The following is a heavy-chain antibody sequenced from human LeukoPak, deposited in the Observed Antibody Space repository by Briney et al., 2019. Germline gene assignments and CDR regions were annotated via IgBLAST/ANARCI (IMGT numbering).Heavy chain of an antibody. J-gene: IGHJ4*02. V-gene: IGHV4-34*01. CDR2: INHSGST. Sequence: PSETLSLTCAVYGGSFSGYYWSWIRQPPGKGLEWIGEINHSGSTNYNPSLKSRVTISVDTSKNQFSLKLSSVTAADTAVYYCASRLTDYCGGDCYSFDYWGQGTLVTVSS. CDR3: ASRLTDYCGGDCYSFDY. CDR1: GGSFSGYY. D-gene: IGHD2-21*02.